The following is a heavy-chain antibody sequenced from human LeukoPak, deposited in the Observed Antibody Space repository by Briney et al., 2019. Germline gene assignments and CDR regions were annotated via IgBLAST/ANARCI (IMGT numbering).Heavy chain of an antibody. CDR2: IYYTGSG. V-gene: IGHV4-59*02. CDR3: ARDSSYYFDY. CDR1: GGSVSSYY. J-gene: IGHJ4*02. Sequence: SETLSLTCTVSGGSVSSYYWSWIRQPPGKGLEWIGYIYYTGSGNNSPSLKSRVTMSVDTSKNQFSLRLNSVTAADTAVYYCARDSSYYFDYWGQGTLVTVSS. D-gene: IGHD6-6*01.